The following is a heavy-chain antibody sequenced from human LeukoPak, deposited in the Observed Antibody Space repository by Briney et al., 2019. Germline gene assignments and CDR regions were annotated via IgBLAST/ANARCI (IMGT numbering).Heavy chain of an antibody. Sequence: SETLSLTCTVSGGSISSSYYYWAWTRQPPGKGLEWIGSVYYSGSTYYNPSLKSRVTISVDTSKNQFSLKLSSVTAADTAMYYCARDYCSSTTCRSYYMDVWGKGTTVTVSS. CDR3: ARDYCSSTTCRSYYMDV. V-gene: IGHV4-39*07. J-gene: IGHJ6*03. CDR1: GGSISSSYYY. CDR2: VYYSGST. D-gene: IGHD2/OR15-2a*01.